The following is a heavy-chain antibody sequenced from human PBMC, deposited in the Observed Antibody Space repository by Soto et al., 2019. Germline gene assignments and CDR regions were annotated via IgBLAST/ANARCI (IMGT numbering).Heavy chain of an antibody. Sequence: GGSLRLSCAAAGFTFSSYAMHWVRQAPGKGLEWVAVISYEVSNKYYADSVKGRFTISRDNSKNTLYLQMNSLRAEDTAVYYCATPLGYDSSGYSTPSNYYYYGMDVWGQGTTVTVSS. CDR3: ATPLGYDSSGYSTPSNYYYYGMDV. CDR1: GFTFSSYA. D-gene: IGHD3-22*01. J-gene: IGHJ6*02. V-gene: IGHV3-30-3*01. CDR2: ISYEVSNK.